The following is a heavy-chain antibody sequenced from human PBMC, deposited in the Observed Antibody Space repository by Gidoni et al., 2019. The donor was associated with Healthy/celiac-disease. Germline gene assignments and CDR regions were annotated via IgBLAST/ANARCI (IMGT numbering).Heavy chain of an antibody. D-gene: IGHD1-26*01. V-gene: IGHV3-74*01. CDR2: INSDGSST. Sequence: EVQLVESGGGLVQPGGSLRLSCPASGFTFTNYWIHWVRQAPGKGLVWVSRINSDGSSTSYADSVKGRFTISRDNAKNTLYLQMNSLRAEDTAVYYCVRGGTYSFDAFDMWGQGTMVTVSS. J-gene: IGHJ3*02. CDR3: VRGGTYSFDAFDM. CDR1: GFTFTNYW.